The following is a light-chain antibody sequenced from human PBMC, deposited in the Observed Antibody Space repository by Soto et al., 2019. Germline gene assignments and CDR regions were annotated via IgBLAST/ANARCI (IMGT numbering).Light chain of an antibody. Sequence: VFIWLAWYQQKPGRAPKLIMYEVTKRPSGVPDRFSGSKSGNTASLTVSGLQAEDEADYYCCSYVGSNNYVFGTGTKVTVL. V-gene: IGLV2-8*01. J-gene: IGLJ1*01. CDR2: EVT. CDR1: VFIW. CDR3: CSYVGSNNYV.